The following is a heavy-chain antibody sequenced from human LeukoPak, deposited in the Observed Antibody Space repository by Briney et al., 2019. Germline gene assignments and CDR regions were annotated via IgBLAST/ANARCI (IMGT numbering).Heavy chain of an antibody. Sequence: GGSLRLSCAASGFTFSGSAMHWVRQASGKGLEWVGRIRSKANSYATAYAASVKGRFTISRDDSKNTAYLQMNSLKTEGTAVYYCTRLDYGMDAWGQGTTVTVSS. CDR3: TRLDYGMDA. CDR1: GFTFSGSA. CDR2: IRSKANSYAT. J-gene: IGHJ6*02. V-gene: IGHV3-73*01.